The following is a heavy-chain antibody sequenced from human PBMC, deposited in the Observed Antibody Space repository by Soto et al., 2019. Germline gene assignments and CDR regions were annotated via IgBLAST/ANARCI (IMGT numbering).Heavy chain of an antibody. CDR2: INPNSGRA. CDR1: GYTFTGYY. J-gene: IGHJ6*02. D-gene: IGHD1-1*01. Sequence: ASVKVSCKASGYTFTGYYMHWVRQAPGQGLEWMGGINPNSGRANYAQKFQGRVTITRDESTSTAYMELSSLRSEDTAVYYCAREAGTSYYYGMDVWGQGNTVTVS. V-gene: IGHV1-2*02. CDR3: AREAGTSYYYGMDV.